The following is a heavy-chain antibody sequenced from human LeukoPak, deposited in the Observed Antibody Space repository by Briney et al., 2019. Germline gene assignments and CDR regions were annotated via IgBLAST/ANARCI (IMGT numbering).Heavy chain of an antibody. J-gene: IGHJ4*02. CDR1: GFTFSSYA. CDR2: ISGSGGST. CDR3: AKVPTSIAAAGTNFDY. D-gene: IGHD6-13*01. Sequence: GGSLGLSCAASGFTFSSYAMSWVRQAPGKGLEWVSAISGSGGSTYYADSVKGRFTISRDNSKNTLYLQMNSLRAEDTAVYYCAKVPTSIAAAGTNFDYWGQGTLVTVSS. V-gene: IGHV3-23*01.